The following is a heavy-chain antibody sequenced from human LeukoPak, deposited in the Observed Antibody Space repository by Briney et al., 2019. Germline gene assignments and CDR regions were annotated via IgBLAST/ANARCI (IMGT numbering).Heavy chain of an antibody. CDR1: GGSIRSYY. V-gene: IGHV4-59*01. CDR2: IYYSGST. D-gene: IGHD5-18*01. Sequence: SETLSLTCSVSGGSIRSYYWSWIRQPPGKGLEWIGYIYYSGSTNYSPSLKSRVTISVDTSKKQFSLKLSSVTAADTAVYYCARVPRWIQLARGAFDIWGQGTMVTVSS. CDR3: ARVPRWIQLARGAFDI. J-gene: IGHJ3*02.